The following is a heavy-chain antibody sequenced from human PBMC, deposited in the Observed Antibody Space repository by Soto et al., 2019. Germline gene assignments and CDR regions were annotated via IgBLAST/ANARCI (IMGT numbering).Heavy chain of an antibody. Sequence: GGSLRLSCAASGFTFSSYAMSWVRQAPGKGLEWVSAISGSGGSTYYADSVKGRFTISRDNSKNTLYLQMNSLRAEDTAVYYCAKDRAFTIFGVVNIYFDYWGQGTLVTVSS. J-gene: IGHJ4*02. V-gene: IGHV3-23*01. CDR1: GFTFSSYA. CDR2: ISGSGGST. CDR3: AKDRAFTIFGVVNIYFDY. D-gene: IGHD3-3*01.